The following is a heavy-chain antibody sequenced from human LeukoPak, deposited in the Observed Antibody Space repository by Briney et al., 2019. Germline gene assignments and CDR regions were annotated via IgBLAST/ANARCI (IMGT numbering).Heavy chain of an antibody. J-gene: IGHJ4*02. V-gene: IGHV4-59*04. D-gene: IGHD3-22*01. CDR3: TRPYYYDSSGSPDY. Sequence: ASETLSLTCTVSGGSISSYYWTWIRQPPGKGLEWIGSIYYSGSTYYNPSLKSRVTISVDTSKNQFSLKLSSVTAADTAVYYCTRPYYYDSSGSPDYWGQGTLVTVSS. CDR1: GGSISSYY. CDR2: IYYSGST.